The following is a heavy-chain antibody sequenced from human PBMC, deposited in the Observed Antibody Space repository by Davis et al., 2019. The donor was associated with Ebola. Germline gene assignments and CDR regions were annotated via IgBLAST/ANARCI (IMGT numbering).Heavy chain of an antibody. CDR3: ARRTAGRLLYYFDY. J-gene: IGHJ4*02. Sequence: AASVKVSCKASGYTFTRYGITWVRQAPGQGLEWMGWISAYNGNTNYAQKLQGRVTMTTDTSTSTAYMELRSLRSDDTAVYYCARRTAGRLLYYFDYWGQGTLVTVSS. CDR2: ISAYNGNT. V-gene: IGHV1-18*01. D-gene: IGHD6-6*01. CDR1: GYTFTRYG.